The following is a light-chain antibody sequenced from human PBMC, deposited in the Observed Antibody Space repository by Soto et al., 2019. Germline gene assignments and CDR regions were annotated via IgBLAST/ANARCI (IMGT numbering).Light chain of an antibody. V-gene: IGKV3-11*01. CDR2: DPX. J-gene: IGKJ5*01. CDR1: XSVSISN. Sequence: IALTHSRGTLSLSPVGRAILYCRATXSVSISNLAWYRQKRGQPTRLXIXDPXTRATVIPARFIGSGSGKEFTLTIISLEPAYFSGYHCHQRSNCPPRTFGQGTRLEI. CDR3: HQRSNCPPRT.